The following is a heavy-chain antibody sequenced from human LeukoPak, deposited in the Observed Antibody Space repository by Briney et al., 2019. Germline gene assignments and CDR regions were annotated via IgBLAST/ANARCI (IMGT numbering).Heavy chain of an antibody. Sequence: ASVKVSCKASGYTFTSYDMNWVRQAPGQGLEWMGWINTNTGNPTYAQGFTGRFVFSLDTSVSTAYLQISSLKAEDTAVYYCARDSPRIPPYYYYYMDVWGKGTTVTVSS. V-gene: IGHV7-4-1*02. CDR2: INTNTGNP. J-gene: IGHJ6*03. CDR3: ARDSPRIPPYYYYYMDV. CDR1: GYTFTSYD.